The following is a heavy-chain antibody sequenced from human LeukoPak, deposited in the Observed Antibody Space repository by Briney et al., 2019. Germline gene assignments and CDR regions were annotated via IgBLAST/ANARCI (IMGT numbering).Heavy chain of an antibody. CDR3: ARGLAVAGSSWFDP. J-gene: IGHJ5*02. D-gene: IGHD6-19*01. V-gene: IGHV3-74*01. CDR1: GFTFSSYW. Sequence: GGSLRLSCAASGFTFSSYWMHWVRQVPGKGLVWVSRINSDGSSRSYVDSVRGRFTISRDNATNTLYLQLVSLRAEDTAVYYCARGLAVAGSSWFDPWGQGTLVSVSS. CDR2: INSDGSSR.